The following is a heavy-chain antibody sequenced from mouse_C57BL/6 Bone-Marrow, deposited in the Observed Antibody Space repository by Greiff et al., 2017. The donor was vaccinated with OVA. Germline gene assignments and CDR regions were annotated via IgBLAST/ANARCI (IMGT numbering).Heavy chain of an antibody. CDR1: GYTFTSYT. Sequence: QVQLQQSGAELARPGASVKMSCKASGYTFTSYTMHWVKQRPGQGLEWIGYINPSSGYTKYNQTFKDKATLTADKSSSTAYMQLSSLTSEDSAVYYCARSAPSGSFDYWGHGTTLTVSS. D-gene: IGHD6-1*01. J-gene: IGHJ2*01. V-gene: IGHV1-4*01. CDR2: INPSSGYT. CDR3: ARSAPSGSFDY.